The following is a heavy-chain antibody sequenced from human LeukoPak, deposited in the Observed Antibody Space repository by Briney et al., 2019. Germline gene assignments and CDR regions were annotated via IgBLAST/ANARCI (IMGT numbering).Heavy chain of an antibody. Sequence: ASVKVSCKASGYTFTGYYMHWVRQAPGQGLEWMGRINPNSGGTNYAQKFQGRVTMTRDTSISTAYMELSRLRSDDTAVYYCASQIQLWYSHNWFDPWGQGTLVTVSS. CDR1: GYTFTGYY. D-gene: IGHD5-18*01. J-gene: IGHJ5*02. V-gene: IGHV1-2*06. CDR3: ASQIQLWYSHNWFDP. CDR2: INPNSGGT.